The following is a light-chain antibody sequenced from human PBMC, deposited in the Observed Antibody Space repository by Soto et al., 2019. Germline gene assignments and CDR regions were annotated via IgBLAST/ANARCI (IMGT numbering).Light chain of an antibody. J-gene: IGKJ1*01. Sequence: EIVLTQSPATLSLSPGERAPLSCRASQSVGSYLAWFQQKPGQAPRLLIYDATNRATGIPARFNGSGSGTDFTLTISSLEPEDFAVYYCQQRRSWPRAFGQGTKVDIK. CDR3: QQRRSWPRA. V-gene: IGKV3-11*01. CDR1: QSVGSY. CDR2: DAT.